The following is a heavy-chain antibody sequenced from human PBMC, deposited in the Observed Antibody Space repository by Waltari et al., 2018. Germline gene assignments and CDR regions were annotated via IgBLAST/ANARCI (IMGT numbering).Heavy chain of an antibody. CDR2: RVYDGSNK. CDR3: ARWGGSYYFDY. CDR1: GFTFSSYG. D-gene: IGHD1-26*01. Sequence: QVQLVESGGGVVQPGRSLRLSCAASGFTFSSYGLPWVRQVPGKGLEWVAVRVYDGSNKYYADSVKGRFTISRDNSKNTLYLQMNSLRAEDTAVYYCARWGGSYYFDYWGQGTLVTVSS. J-gene: IGHJ4*02. V-gene: IGHV3-33*01.